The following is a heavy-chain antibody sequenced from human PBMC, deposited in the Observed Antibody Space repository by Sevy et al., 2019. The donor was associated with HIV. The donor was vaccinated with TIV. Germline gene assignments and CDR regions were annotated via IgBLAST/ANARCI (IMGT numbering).Heavy chain of an antibody. CDR3: AKDFLNPLAGQVGGMDV. Sequence: GGSLRLSCAASGFTFSSYGMHWVRQAPGKGLEWVAVISYDGSNKYYADSVKGRFTISRDNSKNTLYLQMNSLRAEDTAVYYCAKDFLNPLAGQVGGMDVWGQGTTVTVSS. J-gene: IGHJ6*02. CDR2: ISYDGSNK. CDR1: GFTFSSYG. D-gene: IGHD1-26*01. V-gene: IGHV3-30*18.